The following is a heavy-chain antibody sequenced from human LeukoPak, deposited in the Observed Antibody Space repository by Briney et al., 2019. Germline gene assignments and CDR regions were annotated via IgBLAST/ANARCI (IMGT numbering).Heavy chain of an antibody. CDR2: IYTSGST. CDR1: GGSISSYY. J-gene: IGHJ4*02. CDR3: ARGPSSRDYVWGSYPKNYFDY. Sequence: SETLSLTCTVSGGSISSYYWSWIRQPAGKGLEWIGRIYTSGSTNYNPSLKSRVTMSVDTSKNQFSLKLSSVTAADTAVYYCARGPSSRDYVWGSYPKNYFDYWGQGTLVTVSS. D-gene: IGHD3-16*02. V-gene: IGHV4-4*07.